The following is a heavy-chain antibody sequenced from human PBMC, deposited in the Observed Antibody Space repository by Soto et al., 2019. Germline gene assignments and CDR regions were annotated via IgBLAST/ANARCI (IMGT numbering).Heavy chain of an antibody. D-gene: IGHD3-10*01. CDR3: ARMRGGGASDM. CDR2: INPDASEK. J-gene: IGHJ3*02. CDR1: GFTFSASC. Sequence: EVQLVESGGGLVQPGGSLRLSCAASGFTFSASCMTWVRQAPGKGLEWVSNINPDASEKYDVNFVEGGFSSSRDNAKNSLCLQVDILRPGDTAVYHCARMRGGGASDMWGQGTMVTVSS. V-gene: IGHV3-7*01.